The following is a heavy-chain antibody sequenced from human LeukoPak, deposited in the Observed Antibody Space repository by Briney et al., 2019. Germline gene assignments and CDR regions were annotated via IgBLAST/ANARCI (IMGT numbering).Heavy chain of an antibody. J-gene: IGHJ5*02. CDR2: IYPGDSDT. CDR1: GYSFTSYW. V-gene: IGHV5-51*01. D-gene: IGHD6-13*01. Sequence: GESLKISCKGSGYSFTSYWIGWVRQMPGKGLEWMGIIYPGDSDTRYSPSFQGQVTISADKSISTAYLQWSSLKASDTAMYYCARQFLAAAGTRGFDPWGQGTLVTVSS. CDR3: ARQFLAAAGTRGFDP.